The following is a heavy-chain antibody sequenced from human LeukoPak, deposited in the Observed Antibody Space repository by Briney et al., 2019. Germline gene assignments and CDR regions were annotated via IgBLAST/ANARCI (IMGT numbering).Heavy chain of an antibody. CDR2: INYSGST. Sequence: PSETLSLTCTVSGGSISTYFWSWIRQPPGKGLEWMGDINYSGSTNYNPSLKSRVTISVDTSKNHFSLKLTSVTAADTAVYYCARGVHISAYWSSGKNAFDIWGQGTMVTVSS. V-gene: IGHV4-59*01. J-gene: IGHJ3*02. D-gene: IGHD3-22*01. CDR3: ARGVHISAYWSSGKNAFDI. CDR1: GGSISTYF.